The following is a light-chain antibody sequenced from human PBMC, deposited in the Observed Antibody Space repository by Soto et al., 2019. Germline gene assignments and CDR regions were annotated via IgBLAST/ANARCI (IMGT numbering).Light chain of an antibody. Sequence: DIQMTQSPSTLSGSVGDRVTITCRASQTISSWLAWYQQKPGKAPKLLIYKASTLKSGVPSRFSGSGSGTEFTLTIRSLQADDFSTYYRQHYSSYSEAFGQGTKVELK. CDR3: QHYSSYSEA. J-gene: IGKJ1*01. CDR1: QTISSW. V-gene: IGKV1-5*03. CDR2: KAS.